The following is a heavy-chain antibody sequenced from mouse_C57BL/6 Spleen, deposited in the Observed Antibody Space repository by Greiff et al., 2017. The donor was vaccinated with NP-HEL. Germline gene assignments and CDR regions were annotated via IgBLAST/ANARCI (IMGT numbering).Heavy chain of an antibody. CDR2: IHPNSGST. V-gene: IGHV1-64*01. CDR1: GYTFTSYW. Sequence: VQLQQPGAELVKPGASVKLSCKASGYTFTSYWMHWVKQRPGQGLEWIGMIHPNSGSTNYNEKFKSKATLTVDKSSSTAYMQLSSLTSEDSAVYYCARGSYGAWFAYWGQGTLVTVSA. J-gene: IGHJ3*01. CDR3: ARGSYGAWFAY. D-gene: IGHD1-1*02.